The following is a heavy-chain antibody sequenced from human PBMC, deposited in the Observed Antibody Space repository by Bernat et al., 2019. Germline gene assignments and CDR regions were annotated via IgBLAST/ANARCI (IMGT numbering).Heavy chain of an antibody. V-gene: IGHV2-5*02. CDR2: IYWDDDK. J-gene: IGHJ4*02. CDR3: AHRWIGYRSNWNGGFLDY. Sequence: QITLKESGPTLLKPTQTLTLTCNLSGFALSTNGEGLGWIRQPPGKALEWLAFIYWDDDKRYSPSLRSRHSITKDNTKNQVTLTVTNLNPVDTAASYCAHRWIGYRSNWNGGFLDYWGQGSLVTVSS. CDR1: GFALSTNGEG. D-gene: IGHD6-13*01.